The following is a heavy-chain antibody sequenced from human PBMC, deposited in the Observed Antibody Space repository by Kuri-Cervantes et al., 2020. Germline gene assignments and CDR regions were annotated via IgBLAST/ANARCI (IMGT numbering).Heavy chain of an antibody. CDR1: GFTFSSYA. Sequence: GGSLRLSCAASGFTFSSYAMHWVRQAPGKGLERVAVISYDGSNKYYADSVKGRFTISRDNSKNTLYLQMNSLRAEDTAVYYCTSTYGSGWYSGYWGQGTLVTVSS. D-gene: IGHD6-19*01. V-gene: IGHV3-30-3*01. CDR2: ISYDGSNK. CDR3: TSTYGSGWYSGY. J-gene: IGHJ4*02.